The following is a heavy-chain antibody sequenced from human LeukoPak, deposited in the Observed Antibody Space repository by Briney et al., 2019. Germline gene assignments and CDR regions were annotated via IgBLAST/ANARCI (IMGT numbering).Heavy chain of an antibody. CDR3: AKDRGSDDSSGYYAFDI. CDR2: ISWNSGSI. J-gene: IGHJ3*02. CDR1: GFTFDDYA. D-gene: IGHD3-22*01. V-gene: IGHV3-9*03. Sequence: GGSLRLSCAASGFTFDDYAMHWVRQAPGKGLEWVSGISWNSGSIGYADSVKGRFTISRDNAKNSLYLQMNSLRAEDMALYYCAKDRGSDDSSGYYAFDIWGQGTMVTVSS.